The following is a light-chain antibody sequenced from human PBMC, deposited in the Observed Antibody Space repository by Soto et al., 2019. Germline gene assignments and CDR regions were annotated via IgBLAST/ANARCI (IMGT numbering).Light chain of an antibody. CDR2: GAS. CDR3: QQYDNSPLT. CDR1: QRVSSSF. J-gene: IGKJ4*01. V-gene: IGKV3-20*01. Sequence: EIVLTQSPGTLSLSPGERATLSCRASQRVSSSFLAWYQQKPGQAPRLLIYGASSRATGIPDRFSGSGSGTDFTLTISRLEPEDFAVYYCQQYDNSPLTFGGGTKVELK.